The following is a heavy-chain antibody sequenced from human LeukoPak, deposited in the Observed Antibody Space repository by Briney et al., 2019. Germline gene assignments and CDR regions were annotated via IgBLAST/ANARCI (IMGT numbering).Heavy chain of an antibody. J-gene: IGHJ4*02. V-gene: IGHV3-23*01. D-gene: IGHD7-27*01. Sequence: VGSLRLSCAASGFTFTNYAMSWVRQAPGQGLEWVSSISASSGTTYYADSVKGRFTISRDTSKSTLFLQINSLRADDTAVYYCAKDRPLNWGYYFDSWGQGTLVTVSS. CDR3: AKDRPLNWGYYFDS. CDR2: ISASSGTT. CDR1: GFTFTNYA.